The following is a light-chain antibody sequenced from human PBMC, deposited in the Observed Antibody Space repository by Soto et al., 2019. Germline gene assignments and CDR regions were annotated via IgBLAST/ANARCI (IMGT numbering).Light chain of an antibody. Sequence: QSALTQPPSASGSPGQSVAISCTGTSSDVGAYNYVAWYQQHPGKVPKLMIYEVSKRPSGVPDRFSGSKSGNTASLTVSGLQAEHEADYYCSSYDGRDVFVFGTGTKVTV. CDR3: SSYDGRDVFV. CDR2: EVS. CDR1: SSDVGAYNY. J-gene: IGLJ1*01. V-gene: IGLV2-8*01.